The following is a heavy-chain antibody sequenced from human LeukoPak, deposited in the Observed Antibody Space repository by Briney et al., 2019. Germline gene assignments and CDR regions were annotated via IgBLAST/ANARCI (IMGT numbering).Heavy chain of an antibody. CDR1: GGSISSHY. CDR3: ARMSDYCDSSGYAWSLFDP. J-gene: IGHJ5*02. Sequence: SETLSLTCTVSGGSISSHYWRWIRQPPGKGLEWIGYIYYSGSTNYNPSLKSRVTISVDTSKNQFSLKLSSVTAADTAVYYCARMSDYCDSSGYAWSLFDPWGQGTLVTVSS. V-gene: IGHV4-59*11. CDR2: IYYSGST. D-gene: IGHD3-22*01.